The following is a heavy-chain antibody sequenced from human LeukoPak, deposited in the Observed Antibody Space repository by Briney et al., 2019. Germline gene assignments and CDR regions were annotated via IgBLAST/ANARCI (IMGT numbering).Heavy chain of an antibody. CDR2: ISSSSSYI. CDR1: GFTFSSYS. D-gene: IGHD3-22*01. Sequence: PGGSLRLSCAASGFTFSSYSMNWVRQAPGKGLEWVSSISSSSSYIYYADSVKGRFTISRDNAKNSLYLQMNSLRAEDTAVYYCARANITMIVVVIVGAFDIWGQGTMVTVSS. J-gene: IGHJ3*02. V-gene: IGHV3-21*01. CDR3: ARANITMIVVVIVGAFDI.